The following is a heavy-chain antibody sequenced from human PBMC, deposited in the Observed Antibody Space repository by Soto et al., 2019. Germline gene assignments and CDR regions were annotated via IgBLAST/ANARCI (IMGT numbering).Heavy chain of an antibody. Sequence: ASVKVSCKASGYTFTSYYMHWVRQAPGQGLEWMGIINPSGGSTSYAQKFQGRVTMTRDTSTSTAYMELSSLRSEDTAVYYCARGYYPRDGYTGYGYWGQGTLVTVSS. CDR2: INPSGGST. J-gene: IGHJ4*02. D-gene: IGHD2-15*01. CDR1: GYTFTSYY. CDR3: ARGYYPRDGYTGYGY. V-gene: IGHV1-46*01.